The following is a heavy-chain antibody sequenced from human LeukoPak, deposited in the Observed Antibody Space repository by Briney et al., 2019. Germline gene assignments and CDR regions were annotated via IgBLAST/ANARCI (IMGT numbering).Heavy chain of an antibody. CDR1: GFIFSNYW. D-gene: IGHD7-27*01. J-gene: IGHJ3*01. Sequence: GGSLRLSCVASGFIFSNYWMSWVRQVPGKGLEWVANMKQDGREKYPVDSVKGRFTISRDSSKNTLYLQMNSLGGEDTALYYCAKGRWGLTINNFDLWGQGTMVTVSS. CDR2: MKQDGREK. CDR3: AKGRWGLTINNFDL. V-gene: IGHV3-7*03.